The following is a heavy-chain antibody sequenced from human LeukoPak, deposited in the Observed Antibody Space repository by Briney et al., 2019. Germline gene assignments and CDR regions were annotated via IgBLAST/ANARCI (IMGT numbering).Heavy chain of an antibody. D-gene: IGHD6-19*01. Sequence: GGSLRLSCAASGFTSSSYEMNWVRQAPGKGLEWVSYISSSGSTIYYADSVKGRFTISRDNAKNSLYLQMNSLRAEDTAVYYCARDMGTGSGWSLGGYFDYWGQGTLVTVSS. CDR3: ARDMGTGSGWSLGGYFDY. V-gene: IGHV3-48*03. J-gene: IGHJ4*02. CDR2: ISSSGSTI. CDR1: GFTSSSYE.